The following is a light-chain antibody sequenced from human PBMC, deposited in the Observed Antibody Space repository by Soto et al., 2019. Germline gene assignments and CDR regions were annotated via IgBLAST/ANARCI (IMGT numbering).Light chain of an antibody. CDR2: GAS. Sequence: DIVLTQSPGTLSLSPGEGATLSCRASQSISSNFLAWYQQKRGQAPRLLIHGASNRATGIPDRFSGSGSGTDCTLTITRLEPEDFAVYYCQQYGGSPRTFGQGTKVDIK. CDR3: QQYGGSPRT. V-gene: IGKV3-20*01. CDR1: QSISSNF. J-gene: IGKJ1*01.